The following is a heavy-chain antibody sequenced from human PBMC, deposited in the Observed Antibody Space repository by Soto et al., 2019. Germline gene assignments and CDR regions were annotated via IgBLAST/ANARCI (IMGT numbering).Heavy chain of an antibody. CDR1: GHIFSNYW. V-gene: IGHV5-51*01. Sequence: XASLKISCKGSGHIFSNYWIGWVRQMPGKGLEWMGIIYPGDSDTRYSPSFQGQVTITVDKSINTAYLQWSRLKASDTAMYYCARQRLWGTSGYYYFENWGQGTLVTVSS. CDR2: IYPGDSDT. D-gene: IGHD3-22*01. CDR3: ARQRLWGTSGYYYFEN. J-gene: IGHJ4*02.